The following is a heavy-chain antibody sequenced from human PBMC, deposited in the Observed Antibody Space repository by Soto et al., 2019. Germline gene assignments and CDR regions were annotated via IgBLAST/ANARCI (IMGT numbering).Heavy chain of an antibody. J-gene: IGHJ6*03. V-gene: IGHV4-31*03. D-gene: IGHD1-20*01. Sequence: SETLSLTCTVSGGSISSGGYYWSWIRQHPGKGLEWIGYIYYSGSTYYNPSLKSRVTISVDTSKNQFSLKLSSVTAADTAVYYSASITYPTGYYYYYMDVWGKGTTVTVSS. CDR3: ASITYPTGYYYYYMDV. CDR1: GGSISSGGYY. CDR2: IYYSGST.